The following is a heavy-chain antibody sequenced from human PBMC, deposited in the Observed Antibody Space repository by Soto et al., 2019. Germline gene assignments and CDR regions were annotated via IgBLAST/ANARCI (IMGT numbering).Heavy chain of an antibody. J-gene: IGHJ6*02. CDR2: INHSGST. CDR1: GGSFSGYY. D-gene: IGHD6-13*01. V-gene: IGHV4-34*01. CDR3: ARGSSWVYYYGMDV. Sequence: SETLSLTCAVYGGSFSGYYWSWIRQPPGKGLEWIGEINHSGSTNYNPSLKSRVTISVDTSKNQFSLKLSSVTAADTAVYYCARGSSWVYYYGMDVWGQGTTVTVSS.